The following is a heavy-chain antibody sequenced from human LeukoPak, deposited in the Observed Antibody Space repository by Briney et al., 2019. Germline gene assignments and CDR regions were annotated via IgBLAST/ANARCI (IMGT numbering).Heavy chain of an antibody. V-gene: IGHV4-59*08. D-gene: IGHD4-17*01. J-gene: IGHJ4*02. Sequence: SETLSLTCTSSDGSISSYYWSWIRQPPGKGLEWIGYIYYSGSTNYNPSLKSRVTISVDTSKNQFSLKLSSVTAADTAVYYCARHIDYGDYPDYWGQGTLVTVSS. CDR3: ARHIDYGDYPDY. CDR1: DGSISSYY. CDR2: IYYSGST.